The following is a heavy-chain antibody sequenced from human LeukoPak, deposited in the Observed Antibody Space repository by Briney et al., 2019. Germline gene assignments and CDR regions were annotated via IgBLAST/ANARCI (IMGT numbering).Heavy chain of an antibody. Sequence: PGGSLRLSCAASGFTFSSYAMSWVRQAPGKGLEWVSAISGGGGKTDYADTVKGRFTISRDNSKNTVYLQMNSLRAEDTAIYFCAKEIPVAVFFDYWGQGTVVTVPS. CDR1: GFTFSSYA. D-gene: IGHD6-19*01. J-gene: IGHJ4*02. V-gene: IGHV3-23*01. CDR3: AKEIPVAVFFDY. CDR2: ISGGGGKT.